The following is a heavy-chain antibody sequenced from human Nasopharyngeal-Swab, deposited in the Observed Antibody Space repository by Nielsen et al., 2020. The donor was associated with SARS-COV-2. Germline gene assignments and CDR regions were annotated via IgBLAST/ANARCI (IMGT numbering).Heavy chain of an antibody. D-gene: IGHD6-13*01. CDR2: ISSSSTYI. V-gene: IGHV3-21*01. J-gene: IGHJ4*02. CDR3: ARDSGYSGSRPFDY. CDR1: GFTFSISS. Sequence: GESLKISCAASGFTFSISSMNWVRQAPGKGLEWVSSISSSSTYIYRADSLKGRFTISRDNAKNSLYLQMNSLRVEDTAVYYCARDSGYSGSRPFDYWGQGTLVTVSS.